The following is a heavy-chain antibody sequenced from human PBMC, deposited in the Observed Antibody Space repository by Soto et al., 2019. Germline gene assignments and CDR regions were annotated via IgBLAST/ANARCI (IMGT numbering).Heavy chain of an antibody. V-gene: IGHV4-59*01. D-gene: IGHD5-12*01. CDR2: IYYSGST. CDR3: ARGQSSGYDDNWFDP. CDR1: GGSISSYY. J-gene: IGHJ5*02. Sequence: PSETLSLTCTVSGGSISSYYWSWIRQPPGKGLEWIGYIYYSGSTNYNPSLKSRVTISVDTSKNQFSLKLSSVTAADTAVHYRARGQSSGYDDNWFDPWGQGTLVTVSS.